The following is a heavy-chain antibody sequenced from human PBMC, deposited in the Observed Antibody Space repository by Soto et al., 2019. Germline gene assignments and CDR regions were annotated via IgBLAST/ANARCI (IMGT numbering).Heavy chain of an antibody. CDR1: GGTFSSYT. J-gene: IGHJ4*02. Sequence: QVQLVQSGAEVKKPGSSVKVSCKASGGTFSSYTISWVRQAPGQGLEWMGRIIPILGIANYAQKFQGRVTTSAINSTSSAYTDLRILTSEDTAVYYCAMDSSSSTSCYRDYWGQGTLVTVSS. CDR2: IIPILGIA. D-gene: IGHD2-2*02. V-gene: IGHV1-69*02. CDR3: AMDSSSSTSCYRDY.